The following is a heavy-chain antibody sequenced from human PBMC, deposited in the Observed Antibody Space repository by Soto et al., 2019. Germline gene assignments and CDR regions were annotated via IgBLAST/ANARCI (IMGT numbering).Heavy chain of an antibody. CDR2: IIPILGIA. D-gene: IGHD1-26*01. Sequence: SVKVSCKASGGTFSSYTISWVRQAPGQGLEWMGRIIPILGIANYAQKFQGRVTITADKSTSTAYMELSSLRSEDTAVYYCARASGSYHKREFAYWGQGTLVTVSS. CDR3: ARASGSYHKREFAY. J-gene: IGHJ4*02. V-gene: IGHV1-69*02. CDR1: GGTFSSYT.